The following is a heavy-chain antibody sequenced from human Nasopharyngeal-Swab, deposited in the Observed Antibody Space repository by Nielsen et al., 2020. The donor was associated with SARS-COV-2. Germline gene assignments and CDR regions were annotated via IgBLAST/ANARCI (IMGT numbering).Heavy chain of an antibody. Sequence: ASVKVSCKASGYTFTSYGISWVRQAPGQGLEWMGWISAYNGNTNYAQKLQGRVTMTTDTSTSTAYMELRSLRSDDTAVYYCASSIYNYDSSGYPTPSDAFDIWGQGTMVTVSS. V-gene: IGHV1-18*01. CDR1: GYTFTSYG. D-gene: IGHD3-22*01. CDR2: ISAYNGNT. CDR3: ASSIYNYDSSGYPTPSDAFDI. J-gene: IGHJ3*02.